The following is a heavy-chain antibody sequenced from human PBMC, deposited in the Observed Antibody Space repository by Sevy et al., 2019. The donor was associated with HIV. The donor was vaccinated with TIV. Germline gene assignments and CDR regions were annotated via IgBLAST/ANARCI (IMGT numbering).Heavy chain of an antibody. CDR1: GDTFSSYE. CDR2: IIPIFGTI. CDR3: ARQMIAGDGYFDY. V-gene: IGHV1-69*06. J-gene: IGHJ4*02. Sequence: ASVKVSCKASGDTFSSYEINWVRQAPGQGLEWMGRIIPIFGTINNAQKFQDRVTITADKSTTTAYMELSSLRSEDTAVYYCARQMIAGDGYFDYWGQGTLVTISS. D-gene: IGHD3-22*01.